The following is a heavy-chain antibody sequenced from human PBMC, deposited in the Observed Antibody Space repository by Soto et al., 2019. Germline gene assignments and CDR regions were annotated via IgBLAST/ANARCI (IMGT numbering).Heavy chain of an antibody. Sequence: QVQLVQSGAEVKKPGASVKVSCKASGYTFTSYGISWVRQAPGQGLKWMGWISAYNGNTNYAQKLQGRVTMTTDTSTSTAYMELRSLRSDDTAVYYCAREYYYDSSGKYRSGVNYAFDIWGQGTMVTVSS. V-gene: IGHV1-18*01. CDR1: GYTFTSYG. CDR2: ISAYNGNT. J-gene: IGHJ3*02. D-gene: IGHD3-22*01. CDR3: AREYYYDSSGKYRSGVNYAFDI.